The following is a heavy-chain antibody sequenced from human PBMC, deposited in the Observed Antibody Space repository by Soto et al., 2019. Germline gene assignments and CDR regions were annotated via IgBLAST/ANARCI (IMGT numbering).Heavy chain of an antibody. CDR1: GYTFTSYG. D-gene: IGHD1-26*01. CDR3: ARDRWSYALDY. J-gene: IGHJ4*02. V-gene: IGHV1-18*01. Sequence: QVQLVQSGAEVKKPGASVKVSCKASGYTFTSYGISWVRQAPGQGLEWMGWISANNGNTNYAQKLKGRVTMTTDTATSTAYRELRSLRSDDTAVYYCARDRWSYALDYWGQGTLVTVSS. CDR2: ISANNGNT.